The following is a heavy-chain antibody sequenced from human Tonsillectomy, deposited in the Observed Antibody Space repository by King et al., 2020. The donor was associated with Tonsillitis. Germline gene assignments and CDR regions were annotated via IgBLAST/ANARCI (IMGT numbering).Heavy chain of an antibody. J-gene: IGHJ4*02. CDR2: ILYDGSKT. Sequence: HVQLVESGGGVVQPGTSLRLSCTSSGFTFSAFGLHWVRQAPGNGLEWVARILYDGSKTYYVESVKGRFTIPRDNSKKPRNPRMNSLRPDDTAVYYCAKDLVGAAFDYWGQGTLVTVSS. D-gene: IGHD3-16*01. CDR3: AKDLVGAAFDY. CDR1: GFTFSAFG. V-gene: IGHV3-30*18.